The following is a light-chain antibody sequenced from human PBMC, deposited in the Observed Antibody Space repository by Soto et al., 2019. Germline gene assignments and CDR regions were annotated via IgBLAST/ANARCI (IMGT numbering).Light chain of an antibody. CDR2: GAS. CDR1: QSVSSSH. CDR3: QQYGSSPPYT. V-gene: IGKV3-20*01. J-gene: IGKJ2*01. Sequence: EIVLTQSPGTLSLSPGERATLSCRASQSVSSSHLAWYQQKPGQAPRLLIYGASSRATGIPDRFSGSGSGTDFTLTISRLEPEDFAVYYCQQYGSSPPYTFGRGTKLEIK.